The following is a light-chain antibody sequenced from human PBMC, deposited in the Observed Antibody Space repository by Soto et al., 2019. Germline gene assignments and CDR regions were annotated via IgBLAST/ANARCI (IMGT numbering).Light chain of an antibody. CDR2: GNS. J-gene: IGLJ1*01. Sequence: QSVLTQPPSVSGAPGQRGTISCTGSSSNIGADYDVHWYQQLPGTAPKLLIYGNSNRPSGVPDRFSGSKSGTSASLGITGLQAEDEADYYCQSYDSSFYVFGTGTKLTVL. V-gene: IGLV1-40*01. CDR3: QSYDSSFYV. CDR1: SSNIGADYD.